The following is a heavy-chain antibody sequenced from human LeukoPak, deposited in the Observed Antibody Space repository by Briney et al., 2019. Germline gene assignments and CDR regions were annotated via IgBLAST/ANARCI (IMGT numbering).Heavy chain of an antibody. CDR3: QPRPAALYRNWFDP. D-gene: IGHD2-2*01. CDR2: IRYDGSNK. CDR1: GFTFSSYG. V-gene: IGHV3-30*02. Sequence: PGGSLRLSCAAPGFTFSSYGMHWVRQAPGKGLEWVAFIRYDGSNKYYADSVKGRFTISRDNSKNTLYLQMNSLRAEDTAVYYCQPRPAALYRNWFDPWGQGTLVTVSS. J-gene: IGHJ5*02.